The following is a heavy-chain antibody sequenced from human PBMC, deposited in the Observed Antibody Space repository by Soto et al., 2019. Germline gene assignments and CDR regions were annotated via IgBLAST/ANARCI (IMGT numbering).Heavy chain of an antibody. V-gene: IGHV1-18*01. D-gene: IGHD6-13*01. CDR3: AASAHSSSWSDTYYFDY. CDR2: ISAYNGNT. Sequence: GASVKVSCKASGYTFTSYGISWVRQAPGQGLEWIGWISAYNGNTNYAQKFQERVTITRDMSTSTAYMELSSLRSEDTAVYYCAASAHSSSWSDTYYFDYWGQGTLVTVSS. J-gene: IGHJ4*02. CDR1: GYTFTSYG.